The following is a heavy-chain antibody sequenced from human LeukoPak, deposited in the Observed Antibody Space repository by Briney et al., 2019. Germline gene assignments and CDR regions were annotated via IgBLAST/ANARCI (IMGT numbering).Heavy chain of an antibody. CDR3: ARRAGAYSHPYDY. D-gene: IGHD4/OR15-4a*01. CDR2: IKQDGSEQ. CDR1: GFTFSNYW. Sequence: QPGGSLRLSCAASGFTFSNYWMSWVRQAPGKRLEWVANIKQDGSEQYYVASVKGRFTISRDNAKNTLYLQMNSLRAEDTAVYYCARRAGAYSHPYDYWGQGTLVTVSS. J-gene: IGHJ4*02. V-gene: IGHV3-7*03.